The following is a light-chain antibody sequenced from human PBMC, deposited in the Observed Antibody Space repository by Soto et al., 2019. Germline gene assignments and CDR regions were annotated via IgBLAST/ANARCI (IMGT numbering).Light chain of an antibody. Sequence: EIVMTQSPATLSVSPGERATLSCRASQSVSSNLAWYQQKPGQAPRLLSYGASTRATGIPARFSGSGSGTEFTLTISSLQSEDFAVYYCQQYNNWPPGDTFGQGTKLEIK. CDR2: GAS. CDR3: QQYNNWPPGDT. CDR1: QSVSSN. V-gene: IGKV3-15*01. J-gene: IGKJ2*01.